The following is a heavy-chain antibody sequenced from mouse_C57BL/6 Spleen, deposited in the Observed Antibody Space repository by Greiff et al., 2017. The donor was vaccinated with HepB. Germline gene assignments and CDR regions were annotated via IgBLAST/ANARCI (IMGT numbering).Heavy chain of an antibody. J-gene: IGHJ2*01. CDR3: ARKRLGGSSFDY. D-gene: IGHD1-1*01. CDR1: GYAFSSSW. Sequence: QVQLQQSGPELVKPGASVKISCKASGYAFSSSWMNWVKQRPGKGLEWIGRIYPGDGDTNYNGTFKSKATLTADQSSSTAYMQLSSLTSEYSAVYFCARKRLGGSSFDYWGQGTTLTVSS. CDR2: IYPGDGDT. V-gene: IGHV1-82*01.